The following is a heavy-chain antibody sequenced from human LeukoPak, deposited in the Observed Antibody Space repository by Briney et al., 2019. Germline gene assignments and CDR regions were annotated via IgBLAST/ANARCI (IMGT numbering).Heavy chain of an antibody. Sequence: GGSLRLSCAASGFTFSSYGTSWVRQAPGKGLEWVSAISGSGGSTYYADSVKGRFTISRDNSKNTLYLQMNSLRAEDTAVYYCAKEYYYDSSGYYDYWGQGTLVTVSS. J-gene: IGHJ4*02. CDR3: AKEYYYDSSGYYDY. CDR1: GFTFSSYG. V-gene: IGHV3-23*01. CDR2: ISGSGGST. D-gene: IGHD3-22*01.